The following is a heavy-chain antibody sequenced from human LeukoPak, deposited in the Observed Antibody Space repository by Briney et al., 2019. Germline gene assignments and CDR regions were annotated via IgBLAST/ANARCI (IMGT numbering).Heavy chain of an antibody. CDR1: GFTFSSYG. CDR2: ISYDGTNK. J-gene: IGHJ4*02. CDR3: AKDLNYDFWSGLGN. D-gene: IGHD3-3*01. V-gene: IGHV3-30*18. Sequence: GGSLRLSCAVSGFTFSSYGMHWVRQAPGKGLEWMAVISYDGTNKYYADSVKGRFTISRDNSKNTLYLQMSSLRADDTAVYYCAKDLNYDFWSGLGNWGQGTLVTVSS.